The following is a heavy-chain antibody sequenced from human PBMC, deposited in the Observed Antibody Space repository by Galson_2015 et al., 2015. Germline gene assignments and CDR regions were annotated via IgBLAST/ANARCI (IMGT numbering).Heavy chain of an antibody. V-gene: IGHV3-33*01. D-gene: IGHD5-12*01. CDR1: GFTFSSYG. CDR2: IWYDGSNK. CDR3: AGDLVATIKGYYYYGMDV. Sequence: SLRLSCAASGFTFSSYGMHWVRQAPGKGLEWVAVIWYDGSNKYYADSVKGRFTISRDNSKNTLYLQMNSLRAENTAVYYCAGDLVATIKGYYYYGMDVWGQGTTVTVSS. J-gene: IGHJ6*02.